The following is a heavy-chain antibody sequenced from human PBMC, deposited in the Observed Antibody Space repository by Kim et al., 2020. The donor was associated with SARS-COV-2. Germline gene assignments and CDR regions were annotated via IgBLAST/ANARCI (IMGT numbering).Heavy chain of an antibody. D-gene: IGHD4-17*01. V-gene: IGHV6-1*01. Sequence: VSVKSPITINPDTSKNQFSLQLNSVTPEDTAVYYCARDIGYGDYVRWFDPWGQGTLVTVSS. CDR3: ARDIGYGDYVRWFDP. J-gene: IGHJ5*02.